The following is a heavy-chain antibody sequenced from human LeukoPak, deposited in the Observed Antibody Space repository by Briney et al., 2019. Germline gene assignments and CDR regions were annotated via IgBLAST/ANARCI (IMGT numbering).Heavy chain of an antibody. D-gene: IGHD3-22*01. CDR1: GFTFSSYD. CDR3: ARARLDSSGYYPLSYYYYYMDV. CDR2: IGTAGDT. Sequence: SGGSLRLSCAPSGFTFSSYDMHWVRQATGKGLEWVSAIGTAGDTYYPGSVKGRFTISRENAKNSLYLQMNSLRAGDTAVYYCARARLDSSGYYPLSYYYYYMDVWGKGTTVTISS. J-gene: IGHJ6*03. V-gene: IGHV3-13*01.